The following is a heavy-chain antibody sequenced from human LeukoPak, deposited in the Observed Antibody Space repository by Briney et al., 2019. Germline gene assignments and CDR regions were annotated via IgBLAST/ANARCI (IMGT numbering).Heavy chain of an antibody. CDR2: IRSKAYGGTT. Sequence: GGSLRLSRTASGFTFGDYAMSWVRQAPGKGLEWVGFIRSKAYGGTTEYAASVKGRFTISRDDSKSIAYLQMNSLKTEDTAVYYCTRDLMLGIAAASYFDYWGQGTLVTVSS. CDR1: GFTFGDYA. V-gene: IGHV3-49*04. J-gene: IGHJ4*02. D-gene: IGHD6-13*01. CDR3: TRDLMLGIAAASYFDY.